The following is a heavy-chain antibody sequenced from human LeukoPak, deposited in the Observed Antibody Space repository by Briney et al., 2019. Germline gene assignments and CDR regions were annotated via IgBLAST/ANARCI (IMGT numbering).Heavy chain of an antibody. D-gene: IGHD3/OR15-3a*01. CDR2: ISGGGGST. Sequence: GGSLRLSCAASGFTFSTYAMSWVRQAPGKGLEWVSAISGGGGSTHYADSVKGRFTISRDNSKNTLFLQMNSLIAEDTAVYYCARDDGFSCYSYWGQGTLVTVSS. J-gene: IGHJ4*02. CDR1: GFTFSTYA. CDR3: ARDDGFSCYSY. V-gene: IGHV3-23*01.